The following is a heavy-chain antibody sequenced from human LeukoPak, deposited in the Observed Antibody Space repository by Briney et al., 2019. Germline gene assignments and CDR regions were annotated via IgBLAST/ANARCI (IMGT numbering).Heavy chain of an antibody. D-gene: IGHD6-13*01. J-gene: IGHJ4*02. CDR2: IYYSGST. V-gene: IGHV4-59*08. CDR3: ARTYSSSWLYFDY. Sequence: SETLSLTCTVSGGSISSYYWSWIRQPPGKGLEWIGYIYYSGSTNYNPSLKSRVTISVDTSKNQFSLKLSSVTAADTAVYYCARTYSSSWLYFDYWGQGTLVTVSS. CDR1: GGSISSYY.